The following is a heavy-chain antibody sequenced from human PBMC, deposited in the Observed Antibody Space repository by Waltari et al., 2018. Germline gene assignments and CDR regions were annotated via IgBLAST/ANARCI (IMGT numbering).Heavy chain of an antibody. D-gene: IGHD2-15*01. J-gene: IGHJ3*02. CDR2: IYWNDDK. CDR3: AHRRVPYCSGGSCYPSSAFDI. CDR1: GFSLSTSGVG. V-gene: IGHV2-5*01. Sequence: QITLKESGPTLVKPTQTLTLTCTFSGFSLSTSGVGVGWIRQPPGTALEWLALIYWNDDKRYSPSLKSRLTITKDTSKNQVVLTMTNMDPVDTATYYCAHRRVPYCSGGSCYPSSAFDIWGQGTMVTVSS.